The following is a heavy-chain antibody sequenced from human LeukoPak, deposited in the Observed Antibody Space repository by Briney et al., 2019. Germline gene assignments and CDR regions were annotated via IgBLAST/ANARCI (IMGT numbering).Heavy chain of an antibody. Sequence: PGGSLRLSCAASGFTFSSYSMNWVRQAPGKGLEWVSSSSSSSSYIYYADSVKGRFTISRDNAKNSLYLQMNSLRAEDTAVYYCAREEGGYMVNFDYWGQGTLVTVSS. D-gene: IGHD5-12*01. J-gene: IGHJ4*02. CDR2: SSSSSSYI. CDR1: GFTFSSYS. CDR3: AREEGGYMVNFDY. V-gene: IGHV3-21*01.